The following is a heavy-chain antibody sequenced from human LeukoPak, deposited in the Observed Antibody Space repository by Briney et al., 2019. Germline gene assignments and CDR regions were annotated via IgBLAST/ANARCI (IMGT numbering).Heavy chain of an antibody. Sequence: PGGSLRLSCAASGFSVSSNYMNWVRQAPGKGLEWVSVIYTDGNTYYAESVRGRFTISRDNSKNTLYLQMHSLRAEDTAVYYCASPSSGQSFDIWGQGTMVTVSS. CDR3: ASPSSGQSFDI. CDR1: GFSVSSNY. CDR2: IYTDGNT. J-gene: IGHJ3*02. D-gene: IGHD6-19*01. V-gene: IGHV3-53*01.